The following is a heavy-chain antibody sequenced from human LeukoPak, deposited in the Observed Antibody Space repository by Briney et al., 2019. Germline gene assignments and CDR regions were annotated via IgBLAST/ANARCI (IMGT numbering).Heavy chain of an antibody. Sequence: PSETLSLTCTVSGGSISSYYWSWIRQPPGKGLEWIGYIYYSGSTNYNPSLKSRVTISVDTSKNQFSLKLSSVTAADTAVYYCAGASYDSSGVHWGQGXLVTVSS. CDR2: IYYSGST. CDR3: AGASYDSSGVH. D-gene: IGHD3-22*01. V-gene: IGHV4-59*01. CDR1: GGSISSYY. J-gene: IGHJ4*02.